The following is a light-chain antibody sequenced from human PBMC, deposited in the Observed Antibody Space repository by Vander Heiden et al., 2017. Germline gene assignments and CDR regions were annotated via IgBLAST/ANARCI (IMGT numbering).Light chain of an antibody. Sequence: DIQMTQSPSSLSASVEDRVTITCRASQSISSYLNWYQQKPGKAPKLLIYAASSLQSGVPSRFSGSGSGTDFTLTISSLQPEDFATYYCQQSYSTLFTFGPGTKVDIK. CDR1: QSISSY. J-gene: IGKJ3*01. CDR2: AAS. CDR3: QQSYSTLFT. V-gene: IGKV1-39*01.